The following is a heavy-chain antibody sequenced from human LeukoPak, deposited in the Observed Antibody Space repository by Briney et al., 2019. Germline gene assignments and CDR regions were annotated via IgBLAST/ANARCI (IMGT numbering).Heavy chain of an antibody. D-gene: IGHD3-9*01. CDR3: ARDILTGYHWFDP. V-gene: IGHV1-18*01. J-gene: IGHJ5*02. CDR2: ISTDSGYT. CDR1: GYTFTTYG. Sequence: ASVKVSCKASGYTFTTYGISWVRQAPGQGLEWMGRISTDSGYTNYAQKLQGRVTMTTDTSTSTVYMELRPLGSDDTAVYSCARDILTGYHWFDPWGQGTLVTVSS.